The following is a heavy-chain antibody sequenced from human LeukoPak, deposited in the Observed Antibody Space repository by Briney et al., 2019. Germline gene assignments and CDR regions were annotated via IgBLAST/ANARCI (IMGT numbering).Heavy chain of an antibody. Sequence: ASVKVSCKASGYTFSGYYMHWVRQAPGQGLEWMGWINPNSGGTNYAQKFQGRVTMTTDTSISTAYMELSRLRSDNTAVYYCATAQRTGGYCSSTSCHYYYYMDVWGKGTTVTISS. J-gene: IGHJ6*03. CDR2: INPNSGGT. V-gene: IGHV1-2*02. CDR3: ATAQRTGGYCSSTSCHYYYYMDV. D-gene: IGHD2-2*01. CDR1: GYTFSGYY.